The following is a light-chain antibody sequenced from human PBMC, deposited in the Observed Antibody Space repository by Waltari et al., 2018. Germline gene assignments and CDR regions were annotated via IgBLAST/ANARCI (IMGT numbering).Light chain of an antibody. Sequence: DIVMTQSPDSLAVSLGERATINCKSSQSVLYNSIHMAYLGCNQHKPGQSHKLLIYWASTLDSEVPDRFSCSGSGTVFTHTISILHAEDVAVYYWQQYYTIPPTFCQGTKVEIK. J-gene: IGKJ1*01. CDR3: QQYYTIPPT. V-gene: IGKV4-1*01. CDR2: WAS. CDR1: QSVLYNSIHMAY.